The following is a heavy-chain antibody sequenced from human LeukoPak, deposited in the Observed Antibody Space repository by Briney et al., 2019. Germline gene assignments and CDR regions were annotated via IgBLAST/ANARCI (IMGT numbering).Heavy chain of an antibody. J-gene: IGHJ6*03. CDR3: ARAPHYYYYYMDV. V-gene: IGHV4-34*01. CDR1: GGSFSGYY. Sequence: SETLSLTCAVYGGSFSGYYWSWIRQPPGKGLEWIGEINHSGSTNYNPSLKSRVTISVDTSKNQFSLKLSSVTAADTAVYYCARAPHYYYYYMDVWGKGTTVTVSS. CDR2: INHSGST.